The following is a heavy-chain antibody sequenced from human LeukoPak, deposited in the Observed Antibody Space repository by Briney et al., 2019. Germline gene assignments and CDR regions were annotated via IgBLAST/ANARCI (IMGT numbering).Heavy chain of an antibody. CDR3: ARDFRVVRGVIIPCDY. CDR1: GFTFSSYS. V-gene: IGHV3-48*04. CDR2: ISSSSSTI. D-gene: IGHD3-10*01. Sequence: GGSLRLSCAASGFTFSSYSMNWVRQAPGKGLEWVSYISSSSSTIYYADSVKGRFTISRDNAKNSLYLQMYSLRAEDTAVYYCARDFRVVRGVIIPCDYWGQGTLVTVPS. J-gene: IGHJ4*02.